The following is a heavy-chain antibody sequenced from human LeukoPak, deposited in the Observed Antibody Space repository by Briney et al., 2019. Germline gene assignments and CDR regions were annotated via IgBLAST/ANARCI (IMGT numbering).Heavy chain of an antibody. J-gene: IGHJ5*02. Sequence: ASVKVSCKASGYTFTGYYMHWVRQAPGQGLEWMGIINPSGGSTSYAQKFQGRVTMTRDTSTSTVYMELSSLRSDDTAVYYCARAELLLWFGELFFNWFDPWGQGTLVTVSS. D-gene: IGHD3-10*01. CDR2: INPSGGST. CDR1: GYTFTGYY. V-gene: IGHV1-46*01. CDR3: ARAELLLWFGELFFNWFDP.